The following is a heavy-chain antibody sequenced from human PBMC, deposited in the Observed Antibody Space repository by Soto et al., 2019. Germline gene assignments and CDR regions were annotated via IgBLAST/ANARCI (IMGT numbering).Heavy chain of an antibody. V-gene: IGHV3-23*01. D-gene: IGHD1-26*01. J-gene: IGHJ2*01. CDR1: GFTFSRPA. CDR2: ISGNGGRT. CDR3: AREGTNGTYWYFDL. Sequence: EVQLLESGGGLVQPGGSLRLSCAASGFTFSRPAMSWVRQAPGKGLEWVSAISGNGGRTYYADSVKGRFTISRDNSRNTRYLQMNRLRVEDTAVYYCAREGTNGTYWYFDLWGRGTLVTVSS.